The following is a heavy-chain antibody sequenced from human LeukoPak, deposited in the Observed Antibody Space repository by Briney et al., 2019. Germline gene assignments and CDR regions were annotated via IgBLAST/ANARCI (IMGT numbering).Heavy chain of an antibody. D-gene: IGHD2-15*01. CDR3: AGGGGRPYSDAFDI. Sequence: GSLTPSCAVSGFTSGSRSMRWVRQAPGKGLEWVSFISGTSTAIYYADSVKGRFTISREIARKSLYLQMNSLRDEDTAVYYCAGGGGRPYSDAFDIWCQGTVVTVSS. CDR1: GFTSGSRS. J-gene: IGHJ3*02. CDR2: ISGTSTAI. V-gene: IGHV3-48*02.